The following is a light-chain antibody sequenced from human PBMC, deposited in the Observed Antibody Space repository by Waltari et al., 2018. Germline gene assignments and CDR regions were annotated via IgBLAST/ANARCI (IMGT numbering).Light chain of an antibody. Sequence: DIQMTQSPPSLSASVGDRVTVTCRASQSISTSLNWYQQKAGKAPNLLIYVASSLQSGVPSRFSGSGSGTDFTLTISSLQPEDFATYYCQQSYITPPTFGQGTNGEVK. CDR2: VAS. CDR1: QSISTS. V-gene: IGKV1-39*01. J-gene: IGKJ1*01. CDR3: QQSYITPPT.